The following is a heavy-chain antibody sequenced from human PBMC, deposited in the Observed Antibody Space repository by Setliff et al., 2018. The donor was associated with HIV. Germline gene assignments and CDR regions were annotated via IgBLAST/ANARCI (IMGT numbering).Heavy chain of an antibody. Sequence: GGSLRLSCAASGLTFSSYWMHWVRQAPGKGLVWVFGMNTDGSSTRYADSVKGRFTISRDNAKNMLYLQMNSLSADDTAVYYCVRGSGYYYFDNWGQGALVTVSS. D-gene: IGHD3-22*01. CDR3: VRGSGYYYFDN. V-gene: IGHV3-74*01. J-gene: IGHJ4*02. CDR1: GLTFSSYW. CDR2: MNTDGSST.